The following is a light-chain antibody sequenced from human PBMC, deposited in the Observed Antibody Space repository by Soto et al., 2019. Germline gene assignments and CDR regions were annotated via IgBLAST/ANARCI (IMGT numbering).Light chain of an antibody. V-gene: IGLV1-44*01. Sequence: QSVLTQPPSAPGTPGQRVTISCSGSSSNIGSNTVNWYQQLPGTAPKLLIYSNNQRPSGVPDRFSGSKSGTSASLAISGLQSEDEADYYCAAWDDSLNGVVFGGGTNVTVL. CDR1: SSNIGSNT. CDR3: AAWDDSLNGVV. CDR2: SNN. J-gene: IGLJ2*01.